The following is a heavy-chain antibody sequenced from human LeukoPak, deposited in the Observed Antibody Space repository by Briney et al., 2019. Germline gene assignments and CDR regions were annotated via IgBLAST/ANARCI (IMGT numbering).Heavy chain of an antibody. V-gene: IGHV3-48*04. J-gene: IGHJ4*02. CDR2: ISSSSSTI. CDR1: GFTFSSYS. Sequence: PGGSLRLSCAASGFTFSSYSMNWVRQAPGKGLEWVSYISSSSSTIYYADSVKGRFTISRDNAENSLYLQMNSLRAEDTAVYYCASSHLAYCSGGSCYSGYWGQGTLVTVSS. D-gene: IGHD2-15*01. CDR3: ASSHLAYCSGGSCYSGY.